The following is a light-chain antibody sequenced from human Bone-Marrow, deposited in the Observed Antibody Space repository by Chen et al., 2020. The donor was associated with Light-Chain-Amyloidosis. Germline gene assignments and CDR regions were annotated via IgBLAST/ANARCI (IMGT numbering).Light chain of an antibody. CDR2: EVT. V-gene: IGLV2-14*01. CDR1: SSDVGGDNH. CDR3: SSYTITNTLV. Sequence: QSALTQPASVSGPPGQSNTTSCTGTSSDVGGDNHVSWYQQHPDKAPKLMIYEVTNRPSWVPDRFSGSKSDNTASLTISGLQTEDEADYFCSSYTITNTLVFGSGTRVTVL. J-gene: IGLJ1*01.